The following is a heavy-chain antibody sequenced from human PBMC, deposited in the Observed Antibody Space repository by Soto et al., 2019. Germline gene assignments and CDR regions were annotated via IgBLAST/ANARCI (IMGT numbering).Heavy chain of an antibody. CDR2: ISSSSSYI. J-gene: IGHJ4*02. Sequence: PVGSLRLSCAASGFTFSSYSMNWVRQAPGKGLEWVSSISSSSSYIYYADSVKGRFTISRDNAKNSLYLQMNSLRAEDTAVYYCARDFDVTHPIPGYWGQGTLVTVSS. V-gene: IGHV3-21*01. CDR1: GFTFSSYS. CDR3: ARDFDVTHPIPGY.